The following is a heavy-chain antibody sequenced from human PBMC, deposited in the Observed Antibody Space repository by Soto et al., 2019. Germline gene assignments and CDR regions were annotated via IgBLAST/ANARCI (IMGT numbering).Heavy chain of an antibody. CDR3: SRSQGGSSSLDIYYYYYYGMDV. CDR2: IIPIFGTA. V-gene: IGHV1-69*01. D-gene: IGHD2-15*01. CDR1: GGTFSSYA. Sequence: QVQLVQSGAEVKKPGSSVKVSCKAPGGTFSSYAISWVRQAPGQGLEWMGGIIPIFGTAKYAQKFQGRVTITADESTITGYMELGSRIYEDTAVYYWSRSQGGSSSLDIYYYYYYGMDVWGQGTTVTVSS. J-gene: IGHJ6*02.